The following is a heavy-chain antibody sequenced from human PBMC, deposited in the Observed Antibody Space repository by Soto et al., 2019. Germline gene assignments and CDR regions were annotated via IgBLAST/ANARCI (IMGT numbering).Heavy chain of an antibody. J-gene: IGHJ4*02. Sequence: QVPLVQSGAEVKKPGASVKVSCKASGYTFTSYGISWVRQAPGQGLEWMGWISAYNGNTNYAQKLQDRVTMTTDTSTSTAYMELRSLRSDDTAVYYCARDLPSWGVVVVRSFDYWGQGTLVTVSS. D-gene: IGHD2-15*01. CDR1: GYTFTSYG. CDR3: ARDLPSWGVVVVRSFDY. CDR2: ISAYNGNT. V-gene: IGHV1-18*01.